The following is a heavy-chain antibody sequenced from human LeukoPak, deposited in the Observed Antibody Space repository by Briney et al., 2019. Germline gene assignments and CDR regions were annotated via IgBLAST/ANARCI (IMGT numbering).Heavy chain of an antibody. CDR1: EFTFSRYW. V-gene: IGHV3-66*01. Sequence: GGSLRLSCAASEFTFSRYWMHWVRRAPGKGLEWVSVIYSGGSTYYADSVKGRFTISRDNSKNTLYLQMNSLRAEDTAVYYCVLTTTGSFDYWGQGTLVTVSS. D-gene: IGHD1-14*01. J-gene: IGHJ4*02. CDR3: VLTTTGSFDY. CDR2: IYSGGST.